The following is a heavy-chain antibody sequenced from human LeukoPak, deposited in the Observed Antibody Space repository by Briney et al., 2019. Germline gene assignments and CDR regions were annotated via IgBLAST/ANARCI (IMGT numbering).Heavy chain of an antibody. J-gene: IGHJ4*02. D-gene: IGHD6-13*01. Sequence: GASVKVSCKASGYTFTSYDINWVRQATGQGLEWMGWMNPNSGNTGYAQKFQGRVTMTSDTSISTAYMELSRLRSDDTAVYYCARPRGPIAAAVRQRGYFDYWGQGTLVTVSS. V-gene: IGHV1-8*01. CDR2: MNPNSGNT. CDR3: ARPRGPIAAAVRQRGYFDY. CDR1: GYTFTSYD.